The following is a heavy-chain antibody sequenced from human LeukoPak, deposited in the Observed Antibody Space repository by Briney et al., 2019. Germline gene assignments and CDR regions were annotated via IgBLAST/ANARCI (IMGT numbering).Heavy chain of an antibody. Sequence: GASVTVSCKASGYTFTSYGISWVRQAPGQGLEWMGWISAYNGNTNYAQKLQGRVTMTTDTSTSTAYMELRSLRSDDTAVYYCARDGPPVLLWFGELPAGWFDPWGQGTLVTVSS. CDR3: ARDGPPVLLWFGELPAGWFDP. D-gene: IGHD3-10*01. J-gene: IGHJ5*02. CDR1: GYTFTSYG. V-gene: IGHV1-18*01. CDR2: ISAYNGNT.